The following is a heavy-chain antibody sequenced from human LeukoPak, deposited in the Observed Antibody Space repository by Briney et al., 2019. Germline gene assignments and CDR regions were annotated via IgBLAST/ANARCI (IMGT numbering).Heavy chain of an antibody. J-gene: IGHJ4*02. CDR1: GGSISSYY. Sequence: SETLSLTCTVSGGSISSYYWSWIRQPPGKGLEWIGYIYYSGSTNYSPSLKSRVTISVDTSKNQFSLKLSSVTAADTAVYYCARQGGTSWNLDYWGQGTLVTVSS. CDR2: IYYSGST. D-gene: IGHD2-2*01. V-gene: IGHV4-59*08. CDR3: ARQGGTSWNLDY.